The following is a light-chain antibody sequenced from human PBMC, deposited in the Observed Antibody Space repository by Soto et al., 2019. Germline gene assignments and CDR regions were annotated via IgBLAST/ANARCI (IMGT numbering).Light chain of an antibody. Sequence: QSVLTQPPSASGTPGQRVAISCYGGSSNIRGNTVSWYQQLPGTAPKLLIYSNDQRPSGVPERFSGSKSGTSASLAISGLQSEDEADYYCNSFTTSTTPYVFGTGTKVTVL. CDR1: SSNIRGNT. V-gene: IGLV1-44*01. J-gene: IGLJ1*01. CDR2: SND. CDR3: NSFTTSTTPYV.